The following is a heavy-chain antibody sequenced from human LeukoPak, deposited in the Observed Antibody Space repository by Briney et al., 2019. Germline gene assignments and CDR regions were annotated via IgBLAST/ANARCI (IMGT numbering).Heavy chain of an antibody. V-gene: IGHV1-46*01. D-gene: IGHD2/OR15-2a*01. CDR2: INPSGGST. CDR3: ATPSMIPDVYFDY. CDR1: GYTFTSYY. J-gene: IGHJ4*02. Sequence: ASVKVSCKASGYTFTSYYMHWVRQAPGQGLEWMGIINPSGGSTSYAQKFQGRVTMTEDTSTDTAYMELSSLRSEDTAVYYCATPSMIPDVYFDYWGQGTLVTVSS.